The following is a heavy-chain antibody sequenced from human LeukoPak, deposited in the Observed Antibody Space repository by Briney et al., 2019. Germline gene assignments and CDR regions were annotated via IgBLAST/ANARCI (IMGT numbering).Heavy chain of an antibody. J-gene: IGHJ5*02. CDR1: GGTFSSYA. Sequence: SSVKVSCKASGGTFSSYAISWVRQAPGQGLEWMGGMIPIFGTANYAQKFQGRVTITADKSTSTAYMELSSLRSEDTAVYYCARDLGVDGDYVGDWFDPWGQGTLVTVSS. CDR3: ARDLGVDGDYVGDWFDP. CDR2: MIPIFGTA. D-gene: IGHD4-17*01. V-gene: IGHV1-69*06.